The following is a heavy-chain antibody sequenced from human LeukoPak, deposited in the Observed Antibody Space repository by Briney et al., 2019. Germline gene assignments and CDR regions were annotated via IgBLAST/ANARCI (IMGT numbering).Heavy chain of an antibody. V-gene: IGHV3-30-3*01. Sequence: GGSLRLSCAASGFTFSSYAMSWVRQAPGKGLEWVAVISYDGSNKYYADSVKGRFTISRDNSKNTLYLQMNSLRAEDTAVYYCARDAGVYLDYWGQGTLVTVSS. CDR2: ISYDGSNK. J-gene: IGHJ4*02. CDR1: GFTFSSYA. D-gene: IGHD3-10*01. CDR3: ARDAGVYLDY.